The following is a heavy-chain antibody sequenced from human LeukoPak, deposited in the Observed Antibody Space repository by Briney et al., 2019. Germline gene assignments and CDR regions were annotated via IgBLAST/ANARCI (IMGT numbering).Heavy chain of an antibody. CDR3: ARSGVVVVPAAIAY. V-gene: IGHV3-7*01. D-gene: IGHD2-2*01. CDR1: GFTFSSYW. Sequence: PGGSLRLSCAASGFTFSSYWTSWVRQAPGKGLEWVANIKQDGSEKYYVDSVKGRFTISRDNAKNSLYLQMNSLRAEDTAVYYCARSGVVVVPAAIAYWGQGTLVTVSS. J-gene: IGHJ4*02. CDR2: IKQDGSEK.